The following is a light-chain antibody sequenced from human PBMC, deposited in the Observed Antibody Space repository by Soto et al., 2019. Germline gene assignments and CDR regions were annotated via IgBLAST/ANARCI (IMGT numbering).Light chain of an antibody. V-gene: IGKV1-27*01. J-gene: IGKJ3*01. CDR2: AAS. Sequence: VQMSQSPSSLSATVGDRVTITCRASQGISNYLAWYQQKPGKVPKLLIYAASTLQSGVPSRFSGSGSGTDFTLTISSLQPEDVATYYCQKYNSAPQAFGPGTMVD. CDR1: QGISNY. CDR3: QKYNSAPQA.